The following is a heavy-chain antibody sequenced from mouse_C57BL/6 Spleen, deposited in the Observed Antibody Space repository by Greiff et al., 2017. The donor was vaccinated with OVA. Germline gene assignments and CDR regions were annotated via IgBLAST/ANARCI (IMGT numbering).Heavy chain of an antibody. J-gene: IGHJ4*01. CDR3: ARQGSNYDAMDY. CDR1: GFTFSSYG. V-gene: IGHV5-6*01. D-gene: IGHD1-1*01. Sequence: EVMLVESGGDLVKPGGSLKLSCAASGFTFSSYGMSWVRQTPDKRLEWVATISSGGSYTYYPDSVKGRFTMSRDNAKNTLYLQMSSLKSEDTAMYYCARQGSNYDAMDYWGQGTSVTVSS. CDR2: ISSGGSYT.